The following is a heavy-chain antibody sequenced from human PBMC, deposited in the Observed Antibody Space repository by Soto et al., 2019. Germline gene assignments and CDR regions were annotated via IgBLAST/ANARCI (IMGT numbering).Heavy chain of an antibody. V-gene: IGHV3-30-3*01. CDR3: ARRDTRYYYYGLDV. J-gene: IGHJ6*02. Sequence: QVRLVESGGGVVQPGTSLRVSCAGSGFTFTRFSIHWVRQAPGKGLEWVALVSYDGSSQYYADSVKGRVTISRDNSMNTVDLQMSSLRPEDTAVYYCARRDTRYYYYGLDVWGQGTTVTVSS. CDR1: GFTFTRFS. CDR2: VSYDGSSQ.